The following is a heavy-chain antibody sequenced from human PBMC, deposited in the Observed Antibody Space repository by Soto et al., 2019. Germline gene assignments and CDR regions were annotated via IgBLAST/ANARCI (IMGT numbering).Heavy chain of an antibody. CDR3: ARATQGDGCDY. J-gene: IGHJ4*02. D-gene: IGHD2-21*01. V-gene: IGHV1-3*01. Sequence: ASVKVSCKASGYTFSTYSMHWVRQAPGHSLEWMGWINGATGQTRSSQRFQDRVTITRDTSASTAYMELSGLRSEDTAVYYCARATQGDGCDYWGQGSLVTVSS. CDR1: GYTFSTYS. CDR2: INGATGQT.